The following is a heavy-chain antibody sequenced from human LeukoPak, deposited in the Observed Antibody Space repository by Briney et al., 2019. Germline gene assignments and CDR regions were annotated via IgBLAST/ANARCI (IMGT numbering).Heavy chain of an antibody. CDR1: GFIFSTYE. V-gene: IGHV3-48*03. CDR3: ARETANCGGDCIDY. CDR2: INGDGNSI. J-gene: IGHJ4*02. D-gene: IGHD2-21*02. Sequence: GGSLRLSCAVSGFIFSTYEMNWVRQAPGKGLEWISYINGDGNSIYYADSVKGRFITSRDNAKSSLFLQMNSLRVEDTAVYYWARETANCGGDCIDYWGQGTLVTVSS.